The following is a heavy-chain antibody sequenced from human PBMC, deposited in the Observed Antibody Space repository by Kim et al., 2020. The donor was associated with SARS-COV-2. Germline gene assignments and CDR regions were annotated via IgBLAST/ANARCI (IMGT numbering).Heavy chain of an antibody. Sequence: SETLSLTCAVSGGSISSGGYSWSWIRQPPGKGLEWIGYIYHSGSTYYNPSLKSRVTISVDRSKNQFSLKLSSVTAADTAVYSCARTVVVVVQYYFDYWG. CDR1: GGSISSGGYS. V-gene: IGHV4-30-2*01. D-gene: IGHD2-21*01. CDR3: ARTVVVVVQYYFDY. CDR2: IYHSGST. J-gene: IGHJ4*01.